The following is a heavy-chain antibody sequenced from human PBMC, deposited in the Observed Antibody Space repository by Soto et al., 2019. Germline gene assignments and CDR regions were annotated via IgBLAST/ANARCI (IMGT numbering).Heavy chain of an antibody. D-gene: IGHD3-22*01. CDR3: ARYDSSGYYWPYYYYGMDV. V-gene: IGHV3-21*01. Sequence: TGGPLRVSYVASGFTFSTYSMNWVRQTTGKGLEWVSSISSSSSYIYYADSVKGRFTISRDNAKNSLYLQMNSLRAEDTAVYYCARYDSSGYYWPYYYYGMDVWGQGTTVTVSS. CDR2: ISSSSSYI. J-gene: IGHJ6*02. CDR1: GFTFSTYS.